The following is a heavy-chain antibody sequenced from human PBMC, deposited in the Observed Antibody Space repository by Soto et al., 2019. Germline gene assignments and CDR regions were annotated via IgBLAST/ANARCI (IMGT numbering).Heavy chain of an antibody. J-gene: IGHJ3*02. Sequence: QVQLVESGGGVVQPGGSLSLSCAASAFPFSRSAMHWLRQAPGKGLGWVAVIPHDGNNEDYTDSVRGRFTISRDNSKNTFYLQMNSLRGEDTAVYYCARGLDKSAGGAFDIWGQGTMVTVSS. V-gene: IGHV3-33*01. D-gene: IGHD3-10*01. CDR1: AFPFSRSA. CDR2: IPHDGNNE. CDR3: ARGLDKSAGGAFDI.